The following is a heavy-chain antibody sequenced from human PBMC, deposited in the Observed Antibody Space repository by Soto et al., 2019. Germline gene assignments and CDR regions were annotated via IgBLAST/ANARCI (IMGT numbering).Heavy chain of an antibody. CDR2: IYYSGST. J-gene: IGHJ4*02. CDR1: GGSISSGGYY. V-gene: IGHV4-31*03. CDR3: ARENPYSGSYELGVDY. Sequence: QVQLQESGPGLVKPSQTLSLTCTVSGGSISSGGYYWSWIRQHPGKRLEWIGYIYYSGSTYYNPSLKSRVTISVDTSKNQFSLKLSSVTAADTAVYYCARENPYSGSYELGVDYWGQGTLVTVSS. D-gene: IGHD1-26*01.